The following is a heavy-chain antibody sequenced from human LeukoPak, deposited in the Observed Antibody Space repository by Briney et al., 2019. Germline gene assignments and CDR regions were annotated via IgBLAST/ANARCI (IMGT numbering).Heavy chain of an antibody. CDR1: GYPFTDYY. CDR2: IQPKSGVT. Sequence: ASVKVSCKTSGYPFTDYYMHWVRQAPGQGPEWMGWIQPKSGVTNYAQRFQGRISMTGDTSISTAYVELTTLTSDDTAVYYCATRLGGYVALNWFAPWGQGTLVTVSS. D-gene: IGHD5-12*01. J-gene: IGHJ5*02. CDR3: ATRLGGYVALNWFAP. V-gene: IGHV1-2*02.